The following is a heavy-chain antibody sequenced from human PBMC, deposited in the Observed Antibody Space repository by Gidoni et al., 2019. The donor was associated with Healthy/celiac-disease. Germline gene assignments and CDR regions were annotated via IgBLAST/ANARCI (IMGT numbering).Heavy chain of an antibody. Sequence: QVQLVQSGAEVKKPGASVKVSCKASGYTFTGYYMHWVRQAPGQGLEWMGWINPNSGGTNYAQKFQGWVTMTRDTSISTAYMELSRLRSDDTAVYYCARAYDFWSGYPSEEYYFDYWGQGTLVTVSS. CDR2: INPNSGGT. CDR3: ARAYDFWSGYPSEEYYFDY. CDR1: GYTFTGYY. D-gene: IGHD3-3*01. V-gene: IGHV1-2*04. J-gene: IGHJ4*02.